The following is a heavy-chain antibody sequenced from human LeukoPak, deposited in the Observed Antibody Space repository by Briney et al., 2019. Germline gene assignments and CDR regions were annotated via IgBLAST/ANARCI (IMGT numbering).Heavy chain of an antibody. CDR1: GYSISSGYY. J-gene: IGHJ4*02. CDR2: IYHSGST. V-gene: IGHV4-38-2*01. D-gene: IGHD3-22*01. Sequence: SETLSLTCAVSGYSISSGYYWGWIRQPPGKGLEWIGSIYHSGSTYYNPSLKSRVTISVDTSKNQFSLKPSSVTAADTAVYYCAAEGDSSGYYSPLFLDYWGQGTLVTVSS. CDR3: AAEGDSSGYYSPLFLDY.